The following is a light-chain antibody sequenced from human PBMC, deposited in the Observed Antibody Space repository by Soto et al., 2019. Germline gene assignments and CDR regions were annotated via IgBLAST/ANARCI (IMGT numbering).Light chain of an antibody. CDR3: QQYNHWPLT. Sequence: TTQSPATLSVSPGERATLSCGASQGLGTNLAWYQQKPGQAPRLLIYAASTRATGVPGRFSGSGYGTELTITISSMQSEDFEVYYCQQYNHWPLTFGGGTKVDIK. V-gene: IGKV3-15*01. CDR1: QGLGTN. J-gene: IGKJ4*01. CDR2: AAS.